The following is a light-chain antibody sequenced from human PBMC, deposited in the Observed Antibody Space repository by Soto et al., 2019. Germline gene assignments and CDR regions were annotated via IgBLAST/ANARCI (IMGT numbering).Light chain of an antibody. J-gene: IGKJ1*01. V-gene: IGKV1-6*01. CDR1: QAIRND. CDR2: AVS. CDR3: LQDYNYPRT. Sequence: AIQMTQSPSSLSASVGDRVTITCRASQAIRNDLGWYQQKPGKAPKLLIYAVSHLQSGVPSRFSGSGSGTDFTLTISSLQPDDFVTYYCLQDYNYPRTFGQGTKVEIK.